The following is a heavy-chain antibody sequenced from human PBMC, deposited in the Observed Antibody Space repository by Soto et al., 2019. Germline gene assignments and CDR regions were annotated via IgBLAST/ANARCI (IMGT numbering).Heavy chain of an antibody. J-gene: IGHJ4*02. CDR1: GFTFSSYG. Sequence: PVGSLRLSCAASGFTFSSYGMHWVRQAPGKGLEWVAVISYDGSNKYYADSVKGRFTISRDNSKNTLYLQMNSLRAEDTAVYYCAKDVGIAVAPLDYWGQGTLVTVSS. CDR2: ISYDGSNK. D-gene: IGHD6-19*01. V-gene: IGHV3-30*18. CDR3: AKDVGIAVAPLDY.